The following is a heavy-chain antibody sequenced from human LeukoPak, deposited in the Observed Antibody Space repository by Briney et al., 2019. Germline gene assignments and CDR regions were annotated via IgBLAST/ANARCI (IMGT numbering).Heavy chain of an antibody. J-gene: IGHJ5*02. CDR1: GGSFSGYY. Sequence: SETLSLTCAVYGGSFSGYYWSWIRQPPGKGLEWIGEINHSGSTNYNPSLKSRVTISVDTSKNQFYLKLSSVTAADTAVYYCARGGSITIFGVVIHNWFDPWGQGTLVTVSS. CDR3: ARGGSITIFGVVIHNWFDP. V-gene: IGHV4-34*01. D-gene: IGHD3-3*01. CDR2: INHSGST.